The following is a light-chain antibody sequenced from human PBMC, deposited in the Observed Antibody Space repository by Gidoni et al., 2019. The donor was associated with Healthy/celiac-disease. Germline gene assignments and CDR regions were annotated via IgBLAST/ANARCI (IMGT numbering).Light chain of an antibody. J-gene: IGKJ1*01. V-gene: IGKV2-28*01. CDR3: MQALQTWT. CDR1: QSLLHSNGYIY. Sequence: DIVMTQSLLSLPVTPGEPASISCRSSQSLLHSNGYIYLDWYLQKPGQSPQLLIYLGSNRASGVPDRFSGSGSGTDFTLKISRVEADDVVVYYCMQALQTWTFGQGTKVEIK. CDR2: LGS.